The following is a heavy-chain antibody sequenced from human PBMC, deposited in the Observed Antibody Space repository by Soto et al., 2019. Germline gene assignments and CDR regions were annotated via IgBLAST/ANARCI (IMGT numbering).Heavy chain of an antibody. CDR3: ARDQEPSTLYYDYYYMDV. CDR1: GYTFTSYY. J-gene: IGHJ6*03. CDR2: INPSGGST. Sequence: QVQLVQSGAEVKKPGASVTVSCTASGYTFTSYYIHWVRQAPGQGLEWMGIINPSGGSTSYAQKFHGRVTMTRDTTTSTVYMEVSGLRSEDTAVYYCARDQEPSTLYYDYYYMDVWGKGTTVTVSS. V-gene: IGHV1-46*03.